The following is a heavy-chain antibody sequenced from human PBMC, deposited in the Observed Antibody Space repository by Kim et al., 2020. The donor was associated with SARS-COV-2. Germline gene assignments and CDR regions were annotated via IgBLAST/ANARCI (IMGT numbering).Heavy chain of an antibody. V-gene: IGHV4-39*01. D-gene: IGHD5-12*01. CDR2: IYYSGST. Sequence: SETLSLTCTVSGGSISSSSYYWGWIRQPPGKGLEWIGSIYYSGSTYYNPSLKSRVTISVDTSKNQFSLKLSSVTAADTAVYYCASIQYSGYDVDYWGQGTLVTVSS. J-gene: IGHJ4*02. CDR1: GGSISSSSYY. CDR3: ASIQYSGYDVDY.